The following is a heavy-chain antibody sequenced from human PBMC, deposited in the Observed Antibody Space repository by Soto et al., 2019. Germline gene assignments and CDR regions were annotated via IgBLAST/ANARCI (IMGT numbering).Heavy chain of an antibody. D-gene: IGHD2-21*02. V-gene: IGHV4-30-2*01. CDR2: IYHSGST. CDR1: GGSISSGGYS. J-gene: IGHJ5*02. CDR3: AREEQAYCGGDCRYNWFDP. Sequence: SETLSLTCAVSGGSISSGGYSWSWIRQPPGKGQEWIGYIYHSGSTYYNPSLKSRVTISVDRSKNQFSLKLSSVTAADTAVYYCAREEQAYCGGDCRYNWFDPWGQGTLVTVYS.